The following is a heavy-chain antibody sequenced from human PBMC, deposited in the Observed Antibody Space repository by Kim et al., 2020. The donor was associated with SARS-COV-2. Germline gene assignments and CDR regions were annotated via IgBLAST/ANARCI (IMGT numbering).Heavy chain of an antibody. CDR3: ARHDYGNYAAHFDY. J-gene: IGHJ4*02. V-gene: IGHV3-21*01. CDR1: GFTFSSYS. Sequence: GGSLRLSCAASGFTFSSYSMNWVRQAPGKGLEWVSSISSSSSYIYYADSVKGRFTISRDNAKNSLYLQMNSLRAEDTAVYYCARHDYGNYAAHFDYWGQGTLVTVSS. CDR2: ISSSSSYI. D-gene: IGHD4-17*01.